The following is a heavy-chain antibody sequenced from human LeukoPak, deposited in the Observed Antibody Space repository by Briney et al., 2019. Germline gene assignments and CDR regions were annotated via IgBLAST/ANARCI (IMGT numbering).Heavy chain of an antibody. D-gene: IGHD4-17*01. CDR2: INPNSGGT. CDR1: GYTFTVYY. Sequence: GASVKVSSKASGYTFTVYYMHWVRQAPGQGLEWMGWINPNSGGTNYAQKFQDRVTMTRDTSISTAYMELSRLRSDDTAVYYCARGTYGDSFDYWGQGTLVTVSS. J-gene: IGHJ4*02. V-gene: IGHV1-2*02. CDR3: ARGTYGDSFDY.